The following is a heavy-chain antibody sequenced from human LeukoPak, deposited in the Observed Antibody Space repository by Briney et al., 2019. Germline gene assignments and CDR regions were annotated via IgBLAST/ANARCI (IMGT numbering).Heavy chain of an antibody. V-gene: IGHV3-53*01. CDR1: GFTVSSNY. J-gene: IGHJ4*02. Sequence: GGSLRLSCAASGFTVSSNYMSWVRQAPGKGLEWVSVIYSGGSTYYADSVKGRFTISRDNSKNTLYLQMNSLRAEDTAVYYCASPLWSGWYYFDYWGQGTLVTVSS. CDR3: ASPLWSGWYYFDY. D-gene: IGHD6-19*01. CDR2: IYSGGST.